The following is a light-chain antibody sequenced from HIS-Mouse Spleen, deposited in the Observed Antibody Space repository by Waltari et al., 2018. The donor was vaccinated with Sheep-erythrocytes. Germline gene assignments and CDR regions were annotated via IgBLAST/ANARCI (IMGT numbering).Light chain of an antibody. CDR2: EGS. CDR1: SSDVGSYNL. Sequence: QSALTQPASVSGSPGQSITISCTGTSSDVGSYNLVPWYQQHPGKAPQLMIYEGSKRPSGVSNRFSGSKSGNTASLTISGLQAEDEADYYCCSYAGSSTFHVVFGGGTKLTVL. CDR3: CSYAGSSTFHVV. J-gene: IGLJ2*01. V-gene: IGLV2-23*03.